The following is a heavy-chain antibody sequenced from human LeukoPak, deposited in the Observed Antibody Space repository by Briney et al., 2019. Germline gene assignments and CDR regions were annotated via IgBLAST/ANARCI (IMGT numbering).Heavy chain of an antibody. V-gene: IGHV3-33*06. CDR1: GFTFSSYG. D-gene: IGHD5-12*01. Sequence: QPGRSLRLSCAASGFTFSSYGMHWVRQAPGKGLEWVAVIWYDGSNKYYADSVKGRFTISRDNSKNTLYLQMNSLRAEDTAVYYCAKGKGSGYDLTYWGQGTLVTVSS. J-gene: IGHJ4*02. CDR2: IWYDGSNK. CDR3: AKGKGSGYDLTY.